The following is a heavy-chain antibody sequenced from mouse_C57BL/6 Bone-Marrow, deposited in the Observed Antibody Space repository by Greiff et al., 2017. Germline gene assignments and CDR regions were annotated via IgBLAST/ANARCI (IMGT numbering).Heavy chain of an antibody. J-gene: IGHJ2*01. CDR3: ARSGPLGRSFDY. CDR1: GYTFTSYW. D-gene: IGHD4-1*01. Sequence: QVQLQQPGAELVKPGASVKMSCKASGYTFTSYWMTWVKQRPGQGLEWIGDIYPTSGRTNDNEKFKSKAILTVDTSSNTAYMQLSSLTSEDSAVFYCARSGPLGRSFDYWGQGTTLTVSS. CDR2: IYPTSGRT. V-gene: IGHV1-55*01.